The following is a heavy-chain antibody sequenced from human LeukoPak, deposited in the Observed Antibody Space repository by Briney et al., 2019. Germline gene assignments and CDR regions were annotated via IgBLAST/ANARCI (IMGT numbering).Heavy chain of an antibody. V-gene: IGHV4-38-2*02. Sequence: SETLSLTCTVSGYSISSGYYWGWIRQPPGEGLEWIGSIYHSGSTYYNPSLKSRVTISVDTSKNQFSLKLSSVTAADTAVYYCARGSSSWQFDYWGQGTLVTVSS. D-gene: IGHD6-13*01. J-gene: IGHJ4*02. CDR3: ARGSSSWQFDY. CDR2: IYHSGST. CDR1: GYSISSGYY.